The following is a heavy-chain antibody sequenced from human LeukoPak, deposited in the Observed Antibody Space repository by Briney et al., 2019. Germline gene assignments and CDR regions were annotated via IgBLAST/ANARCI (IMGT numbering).Heavy chain of an antibody. CDR1: GFTFSNAW. D-gene: IGHD6-19*01. V-gene: IGHV3-15*07. J-gene: IGHJ4*02. CDR3: ARGIAVADKGLDYFDY. Sequence: GGSPRLSCAASGFTFSNAWMNWVRQAPGKGLEWVGRIKSKTDGGTIDYAAPVKGRFTISRDDSKNTLYLQMNSLRAEDTAVYYCARGIAVADKGLDYFDYWGQGTLVTVSS. CDR2: IKSKTDGGTI.